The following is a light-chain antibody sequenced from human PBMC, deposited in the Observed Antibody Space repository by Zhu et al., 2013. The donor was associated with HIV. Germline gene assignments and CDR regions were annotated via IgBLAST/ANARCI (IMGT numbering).Light chain of an antibody. J-gene: IGKJ1*01. CDR3: QQYYGALRT. V-gene: IGKV4-1*01. CDR2: WAS. CDR1: QSVLYSSNNKNY. Sequence: DIVMTQSPDSLAVSLGERATINCKSSQSVLYSSNNKNYLAWYQQKPGQPPKLLIYWASTRESGVPDRFSGSGSGTAFTLTISSLQAEDVAVYYCQQYYGALRTFGQGTKVE.